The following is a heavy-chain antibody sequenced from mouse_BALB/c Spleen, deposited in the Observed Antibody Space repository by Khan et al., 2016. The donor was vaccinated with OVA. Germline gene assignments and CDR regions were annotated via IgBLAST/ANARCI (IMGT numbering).Heavy chain of an antibody. CDR1: GYSFTSYW. Sequence: EVKLVESGTVLARPGASVKMSCKASGYSFTSYWMHWVKQRPGQGLEWIGAIYPGISDTRYNQKFKGKAQLTAVTSASTAYMEFSSLTNEDSAIYYCTRSYDSYYFDYWGQGTTLTVSS. D-gene: IGHD2-4*01. CDR3: TRSYDSYYFDY. J-gene: IGHJ2*01. CDR2: IYPGISDT. V-gene: IGHV1-5*01.